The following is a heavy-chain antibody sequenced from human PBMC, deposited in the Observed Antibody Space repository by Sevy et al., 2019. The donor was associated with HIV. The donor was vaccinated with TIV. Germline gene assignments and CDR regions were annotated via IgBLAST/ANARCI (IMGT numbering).Heavy chain of an antibody. CDR2: IKSETDGGTT. D-gene: IGHD2-2*01. Sequence: GGSLRLSCAASGFTFSNAWMSWVRQAPGKGLEWVGRIKSETDGGTTDYAATVKGRFTISRDDSKNTLYLQMNSLKTEDTAVYYCTTHTRCSSTGCYEYYYYGMDVWGQGTTVSVSS. CDR3: TTHTRCSSTGCYEYYYYGMDV. CDR1: GFTFSNAW. V-gene: IGHV3-15*01. J-gene: IGHJ6*02.